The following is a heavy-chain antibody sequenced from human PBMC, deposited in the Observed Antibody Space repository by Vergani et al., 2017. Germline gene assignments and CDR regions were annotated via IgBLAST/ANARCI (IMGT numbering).Heavy chain of an antibody. J-gene: IGHJ4*02. Sequence: EVQLVESGGGLVKPGGSLRLSCAASGFTFSSYSMNWVRQAPGKGLEWVSSISSSSSYLYYADSVKGRFTISRDNDKNSLYLQMNSLRAEDTAVYYCARDLFYYDSSGYYSGFFDYWGQGTLVTVSS. V-gene: IGHV3-21*01. D-gene: IGHD3-22*01. CDR3: ARDLFYYDSSGYYSGFFDY. CDR2: ISSSSSYL. CDR1: GFTFSSYS.